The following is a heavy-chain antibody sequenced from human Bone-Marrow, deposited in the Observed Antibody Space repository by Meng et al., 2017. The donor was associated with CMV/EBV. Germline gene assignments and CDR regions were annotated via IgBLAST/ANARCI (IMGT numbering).Heavy chain of an antibody. J-gene: IGHJ5*02. CDR1: GFTVSSNE. CDR3: ASLLYYPNWFDP. Sequence: GESLKISCAASGFTVSSNEMSWVRQAPGKGLEWVSSISGGSTYYADSRKGRFTISRDNSKNTLHLQMNSLRAEDTAVYYCASLLYYPNWFDPWGQGTLVTVSS. V-gene: IGHV3-38-3*01. CDR2: ISGGST. D-gene: IGHD3-10*01.